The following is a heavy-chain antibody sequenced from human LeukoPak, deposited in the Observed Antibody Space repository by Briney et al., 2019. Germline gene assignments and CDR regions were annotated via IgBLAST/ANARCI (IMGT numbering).Heavy chain of an antibody. J-gene: IGHJ4*02. CDR3: ARGGSSHWYEFDS. V-gene: IGHV5-51*01. CDR1: GYTFTNYW. CDR2: IYAADSDT. Sequence: GESLKISCKGSGYTFTNYWIGWVRQMPGKGLEWMGIIYAADSDTKYSPSFQGQVTISADKSIRTAYLQWSSLKASDTAIYYCARGGSSHWYEFDSWGQGTLVTVSS. D-gene: IGHD6-19*01.